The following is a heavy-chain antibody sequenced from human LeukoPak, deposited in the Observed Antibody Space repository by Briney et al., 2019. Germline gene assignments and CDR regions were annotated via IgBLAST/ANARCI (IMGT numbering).Heavy chain of an antibody. J-gene: IGHJ4*02. V-gene: IGHV3-23*01. Sequence: GGSLTLSCAASGFTFSSYAMSWVGQAPGKGLEWVSAISGSGGSTYYADSVKGRFTISRDNSKNMLYLQMNSLRAEDTAVYYCAKGVRQLVPLGNFDYWGQGTLVTVSS. CDR3: AKGVRQLVPLGNFDY. CDR1: GFTFSSYA. CDR2: ISGSGGST. D-gene: IGHD6-6*01.